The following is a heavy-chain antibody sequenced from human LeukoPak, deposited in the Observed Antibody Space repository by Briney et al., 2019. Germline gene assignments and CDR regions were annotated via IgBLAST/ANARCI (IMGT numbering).Heavy chain of an antibody. J-gene: IGHJ5*02. CDR1: GYTFTSYD. D-gene: IGHD3-9*01. V-gene: IGHV1-8*01. CDR2: MNPNSGNT. Sequence: GASVKVSCKASGYTFTSYDINWVRQATGQGLEWMGWMNPNSGNTGYAQKFQGRVTMTRNTSISTAYMELSSLRSEDTAVYYCARVPYYDILIPGGWFDPWGQGTLVTVSS. CDR3: ARVPYYDILIPGGWFDP.